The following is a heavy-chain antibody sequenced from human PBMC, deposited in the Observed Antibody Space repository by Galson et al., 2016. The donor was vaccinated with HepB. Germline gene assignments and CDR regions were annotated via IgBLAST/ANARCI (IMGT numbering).Heavy chain of an antibody. CDR3: VRVGSGYDY. D-gene: IGHD3-22*01. J-gene: IGHJ4*02. Sequence: SLRLSCAASGFTFSSYALHWVRQAPGKGLEWVAVISYDGSNKYYADSVKGRFTISRDNSKNTLYLHVCSLRPEDMAVYYCVRVGSGYDYWGQGTLVTVSS. V-gene: IGHV3-30*14. CDR1: GFTFSSYA. CDR2: ISYDGSNK.